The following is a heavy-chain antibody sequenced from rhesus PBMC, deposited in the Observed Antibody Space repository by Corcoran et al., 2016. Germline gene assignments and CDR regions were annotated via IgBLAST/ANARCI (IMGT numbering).Heavy chain of an antibody. CDR1: VYSLRDYY. D-gene: IGHD6-25*01. V-gene: IGHV4-122*02. CDR2: STYSGST. Sequence: QVQLQESSPGLVKPSETLSLTCAVSVYSLRDYYWTLIRPTPAKGVESIGDSTYSGSTSYNPSLKSLVTISRDTAKNQFSLKLSAVTAADTAVYYCARRTGYSGSSYYFDYWGQGVLVTVSS. CDR3: ARRTGYSGSSYYFDY. J-gene: IGHJ4*01.